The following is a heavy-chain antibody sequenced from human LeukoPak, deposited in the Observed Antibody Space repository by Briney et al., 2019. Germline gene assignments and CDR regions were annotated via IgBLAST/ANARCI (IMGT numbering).Heavy chain of an antibody. J-gene: IGHJ6*04. CDR1: GFTFSSYA. Sequence: GGSLRLSCAASGFTFSSYAMSWVRQAPGKGLEWVSVIYTGGSTYYADSVKGRFTISRDNSKNTLYLQMNSLRADDTAVYYCARDHPYILTGPGFMDVWGKGTSVTVSS. CDR3: ARDHPYILTGPGFMDV. D-gene: IGHD3-9*01. V-gene: IGHV3-23*03. CDR2: IYTGGST.